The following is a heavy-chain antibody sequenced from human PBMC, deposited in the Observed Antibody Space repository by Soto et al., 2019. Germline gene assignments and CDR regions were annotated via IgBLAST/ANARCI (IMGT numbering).Heavy chain of an antibody. CDR1: GYTFTSYD. D-gene: IGHD6-25*01. Sequence: QVQLVQSGAEVKKPGASVKVSCKASGYTFTSYDIDWVRQATGQGLEWMGWMNPNSGNTGYAQKFQGRVTMTRNTAISTPHMERSSLRSEDSAVYYCARERAHYGMDVWGQGTTVTVSS. V-gene: IGHV1-8*01. J-gene: IGHJ6*02. CDR2: MNPNSGNT. CDR3: ARERAHYGMDV.